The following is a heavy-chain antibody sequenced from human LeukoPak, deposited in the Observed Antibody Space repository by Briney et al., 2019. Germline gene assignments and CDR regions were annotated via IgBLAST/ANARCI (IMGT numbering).Heavy chain of an antibody. Sequence: AGGSLRLSCAASGFTFSSYAMSWVRQAPGKGLEWVSAISGSGGSTYYADSVKGRFTISRDNSKNTLYLQMNSLRAEDTAVYYCAKDEAGSIVATKDYWGQGTLVTVSS. CDR3: AKDEAGSIVATKDY. D-gene: IGHD5-12*01. CDR1: GFTFSSYA. J-gene: IGHJ4*02. V-gene: IGHV3-23*01. CDR2: ISGSGGST.